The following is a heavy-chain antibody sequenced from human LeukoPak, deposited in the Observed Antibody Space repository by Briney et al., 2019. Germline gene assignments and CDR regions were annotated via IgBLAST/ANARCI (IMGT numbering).Heavy chain of an antibody. J-gene: IGHJ3*02. CDR1: GYTFTGYY. CDR2: INPNSGGT. Sequence: GASVKVSCKASGYTFTGYYMHWVRQAPGQGLEWMGWINPNSGGTNYAQNFQGRVTMTRDTSISTAYMELSRLRSDDTAVYFCAREGSDSTRLPIRGQGTLVTVSS. V-gene: IGHV1-2*02. D-gene: IGHD2-2*01. CDR3: AREGSDSTRLPI.